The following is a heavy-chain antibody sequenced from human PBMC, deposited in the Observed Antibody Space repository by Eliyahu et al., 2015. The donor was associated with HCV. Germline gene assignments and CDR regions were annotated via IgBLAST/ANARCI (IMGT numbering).Heavy chain of an antibody. V-gene: IGHV4-59*01. CDR3: ARGLLGGRKFYYYYYGVDV. CDR1: GGSISSYY. CDR2: IYYSGST. J-gene: IGHJ6*02. D-gene: IGHD2-15*01. Sequence: QVQLQESGPGLVKPSETLSLTCTVSGGSISSYYWSWIRQPPGKGLEWIGYIYYSGSTNYNPSLKSRVTISVDTSKNQFSLKLSSVTAADTAVYYCARGLLGGRKFYYYYYGVDVWGQGTTVTVSS.